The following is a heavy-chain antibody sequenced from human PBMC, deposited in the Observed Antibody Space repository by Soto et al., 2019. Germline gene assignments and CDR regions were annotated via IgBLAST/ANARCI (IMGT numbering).Heavy chain of an antibody. CDR1: GFTFSSYA. J-gene: IGHJ5*01. CDR3: ARETPHSSSWYCDS. CDR2: ISYDGSNK. D-gene: IGHD6-13*01. V-gene: IGHV3-30-3*01. Sequence: QVQLVESGGGVVQPGRSLRLSCAASGFTFSSYAMHWVRQAPGKGLEWVAVISYDGSNKYYADSVKGRFTISRDNSKNTLYLQMNRLRAEDTAVYYCARETPHSSSWYCDSWGQGTLVTVSS.